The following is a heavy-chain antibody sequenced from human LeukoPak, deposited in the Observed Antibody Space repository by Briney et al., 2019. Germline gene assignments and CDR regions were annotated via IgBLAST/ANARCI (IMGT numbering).Heavy chain of an antibody. J-gene: IGHJ3*02. CDR3: ATYNSGSYERGGLFDAFDI. D-gene: IGHD1-26*01. CDR1: GYTFTGYY. V-gene: IGHV1-2*02. Sequence: GASVKVSCKASGYTFTGYYMHWVRQAPGQGLEWVGWINPNSGGTNYAQKFQGRVTMTRDTSISTAYMELSRLRSDDTAMYYCATYNSGSYERGGLFDAFDIWGQGTMVTVSS. CDR2: INPNSGGT.